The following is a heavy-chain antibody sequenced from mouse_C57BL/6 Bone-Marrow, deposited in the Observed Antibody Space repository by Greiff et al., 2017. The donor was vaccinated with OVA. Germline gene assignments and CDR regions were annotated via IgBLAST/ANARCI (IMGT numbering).Heavy chain of an antibody. D-gene: IGHD2-5*01. J-gene: IGHJ2*01. Sequence: VKLQQPGAELVKPGASVKLSCKASGYTFTSYWMHWVKQRPGQGLEWIGMIHPNSGSTNYNEKFKSKATLTVDKSSSTAYMQLSSLTSEDSAVYYCARSAYSKGFDYWGQGTTLTVSS. V-gene: IGHV1-64*01. CDR3: ARSAYSKGFDY. CDR1: GYTFTSYW. CDR2: IHPNSGST.